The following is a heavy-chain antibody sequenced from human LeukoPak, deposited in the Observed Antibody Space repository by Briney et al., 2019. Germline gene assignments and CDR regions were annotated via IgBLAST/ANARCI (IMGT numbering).Heavy chain of an antibody. J-gene: IGHJ4*02. Sequence: GGSLRLSCAASGFTFSSYGMHWVRQAPGKGLEWVAYIQYDGSNEQYAHSVKGRFRISRDSSKNILYLQMNSLRAEDTAVYHCAKEIYYDSTGPQYWGQGTLVTVSS. CDR1: GFTFSSYG. CDR2: IQYDGSNE. CDR3: AKEIYYDSTGPQY. D-gene: IGHD3-22*01. V-gene: IGHV3-30*02.